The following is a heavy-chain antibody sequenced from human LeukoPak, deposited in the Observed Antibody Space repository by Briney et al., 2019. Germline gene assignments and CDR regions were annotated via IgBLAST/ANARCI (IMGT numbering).Heavy chain of an antibody. J-gene: IGHJ4*02. D-gene: IGHD3-9*01. CDR2: INHSGST. Sequence: PSETLSLACAVYGGSFSGYYWSWIRQPPGKGLEWIGEINHSGSTNYNPSLKSRVTISLDTSKNHCSLKLSSVTAADTAVYYCATHGNKTYYDILTGYWSGFFDHWGQGTLVTVSS. V-gene: IGHV4-34*01. CDR3: ATHGNKTYYDILTGYWSGFFDH. CDR1: GGSFSGYY.